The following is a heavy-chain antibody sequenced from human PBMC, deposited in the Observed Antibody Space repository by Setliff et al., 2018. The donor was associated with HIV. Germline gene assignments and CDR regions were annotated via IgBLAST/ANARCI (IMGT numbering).Heavy chain of an antibody. CDR1: GNSINSGGYY. Sequence: PSETLSLTCTVSGNSINSGGYYWSWIRHRPGKGLEWIGYIYSSGATYYNPSLKNRLTISVDTSKSQFSLKLSFVTAADTAVYYCARCATVLVPAYFDPWGQGTLVTVSS. CDR2: IYSSGAT. D-gene: IGHD2-2*01. J-gene: IGHJ5*02. CDR3: ARCATVLVPAYFDP. V-gene: IGHV4-31*03.